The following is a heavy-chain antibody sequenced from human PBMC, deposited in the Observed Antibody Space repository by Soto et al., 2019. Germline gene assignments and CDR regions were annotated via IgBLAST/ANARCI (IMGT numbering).Heavy chain of an antibody. CDR3: ARDQSRYSRGYFQH. Sequence: ASVMVSCKASGYTFTSYVISWVRQAPGQGLEWMGWISTYNGHTNYVPKLQGRVTMTTDTSTSTAYMELRSLRSDDTAVYYCARDQSRYSRGYFQHWGQGTLVTVSS. CDR2: ISTYNGHT. J-gene: IGHJ1*01. D-gene: IGHD3-10*01. V-gene: IGHV1-18*01. CDR1: GYTFTSYV.